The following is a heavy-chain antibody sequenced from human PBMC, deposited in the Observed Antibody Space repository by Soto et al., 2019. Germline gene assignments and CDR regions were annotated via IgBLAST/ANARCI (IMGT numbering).Heavy chain of an antibody. CDR3: AKDSGTGSRGVSY. D-gene: IGHD3-10*01. CDR2: ISYDGSNK. Sequence: GSLRLSCAASGFTFSSYGMHWVRQAPGKGLEWVAVISYDGSNKYYADSVKGRFTISRDNSKNTLYLQMNSLRAEDTAVYYCAKDSGTGSRGVSYWGQGTLVTVSS. V-gene: IGHV3-30*18. CDR1: GFTFSSYG. J-gene: IGHJ4*02.